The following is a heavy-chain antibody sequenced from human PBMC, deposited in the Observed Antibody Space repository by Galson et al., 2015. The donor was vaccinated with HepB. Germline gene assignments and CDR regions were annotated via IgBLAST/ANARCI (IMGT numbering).Heavy chain of an antibody. CDR2: SSAYRDKA. D-gene: IGHD3-10*01. J-gene: IGHJ6*02. CDR3: VATPRGYGMDV. CDR1: GYSFSNYG. V-gene: IGHV1-18*04. Sequence: SVKVSCKASGYSFSNYGISWVRQAPGQGLEWLGWSSAYRDKANYAQIVQGRVTMTTDTSTSTAYLQWSSLQASDTAMYYCVATPRGYGMDVWGHGTTVTVSS.